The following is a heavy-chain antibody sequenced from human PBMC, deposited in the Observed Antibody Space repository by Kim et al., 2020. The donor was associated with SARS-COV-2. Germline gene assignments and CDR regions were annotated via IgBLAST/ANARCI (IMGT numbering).Heavy chain of an antibody. CDR1: GFTFSSYA. CDR2: ISYDGSNK. J-gene: IGHJ1*01. V-gene: IGHV3-30*04. Sequence: GGSLRLSCAASGFTFSSYAMHWVRQAPGKGLEWVAVISYDGSNKYYADSVKGRFTISRDNSKNTLYLQMNSLRAEDTAVYYCARAPITMIVDAEYFQHWG. D-gene: IGHD3-22*01. CDR3: ARAPITMIVDAEYFQH.